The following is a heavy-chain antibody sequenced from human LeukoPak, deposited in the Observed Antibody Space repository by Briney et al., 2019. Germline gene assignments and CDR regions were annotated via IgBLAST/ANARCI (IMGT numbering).Heavy chain of an antibody. J-gene: IGHJ5*02. CDR3: AGWGEVTNNWFDP. Sequence: PSETLSLTCAVSGGSISSSNWWSWVRQPPGKGLEWIGEIYHSGSTNYNPSLKSRVTISVDKSKNQFSLRLSSVTAADTAVYYCAGWGEVTNNWFDPWGQGTLVTVSS. CDR2: IYHSGST. V-gene: IGHV4-4*02. D-gene: IGHD3-16*01. CDR1: GGSISSSNW.